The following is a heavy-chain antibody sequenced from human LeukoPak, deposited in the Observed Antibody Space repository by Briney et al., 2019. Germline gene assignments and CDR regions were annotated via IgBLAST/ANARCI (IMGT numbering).Heavy chain of an antibody. CDR3: ARGTGSPGAFDI. CDR1: GYTLTELS. V-gene: IGHV1-24*01. D-gene: IGHD1-14*01. J-gene: IGHJ3*02. CDR2: FDPEDGET. Sequence: ASVKVSCKVSGYTLTELSMHWVRQAPGKGLEWMGGFDPEDGETIYAQKFQGRVTMTEDTSTDTAYMELSSLRSEDTAVYYCARGTGSPGAFDIWGQGTMVTVSS.